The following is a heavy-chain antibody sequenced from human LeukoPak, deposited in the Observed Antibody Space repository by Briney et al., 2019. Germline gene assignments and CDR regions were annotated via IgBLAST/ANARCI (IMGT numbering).Heavy chain of an antibody. CDR3: AKQERGYGYKDVFDL. CDR2: ISGSGIST. CDR1: GLTFSNDA. Sequence: GGSLRLSCAASGLTFSNDAMSWVRQAPGKGLEWVSGISGSGISTYYADSVKGRFTISRDNSKNTLYLQMNSLRVEDTPVYYCAKQERGYGYKDVFDLWGQGTMVTVSS. D-gene: IGHD1-1*01. V-gene: IGHV3-23*01. J-gene: IGHJ3*01.